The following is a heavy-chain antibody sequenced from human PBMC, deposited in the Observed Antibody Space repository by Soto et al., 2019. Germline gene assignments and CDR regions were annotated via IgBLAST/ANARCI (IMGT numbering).Heavy chain of an antibody. CDR1: GGTFSSYA. J-gene: IGHJ6*02. D-gene: IGHD5-12*01. Sequence: QVQLVQSGAEVKKPGSSVKVSCKASGGTFSSYAISWVRQAPGQGLAWMGGIIPIFGTANYAQKFQGRVTITADESTSTAYMELSSLRSEDTAVYYCASEDSGYDCLGLDYYYGMDVWGQGTTVTVSS. CDR3: ASEDSGYDCLGLDYYYGMDV. V-gene: IGHV1-69*12. CDR2: IIPIFGTA.